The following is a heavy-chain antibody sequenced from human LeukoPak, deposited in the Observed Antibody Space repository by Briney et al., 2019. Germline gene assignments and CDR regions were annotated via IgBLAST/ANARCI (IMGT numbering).Heavy chain of an antibody. CDR2: ISSSSSYI. J-gene: IGHJ4*02. CDR3: ATGRSCTTCYLPDY. D-gene: IGHD2-2*01. Sequence: GGSLRPSCAASGFTFSSYSMNWVRQAPGKGLEWVSSISSSSSYIYYADSVKGRFTISRDNAKNSVYLQMNGLRAEDTAVYRCATGRSCTTCYLPDYWGQGTLVTVSS. V-gene: IGHV3-21*01. CDR1: GFTFSSYS.